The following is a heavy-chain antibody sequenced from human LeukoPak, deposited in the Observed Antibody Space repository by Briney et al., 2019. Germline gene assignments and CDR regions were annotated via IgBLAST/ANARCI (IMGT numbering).Heavy chain of an antibody. D-gene: IGHD1-26*01. CDR1: AFSLSAYN. V-gene: IGHV3-21*04. CDR2: ISYTGTYI. Sequence: GGSLRLSCAASAFSLSAYNMNWVRQAPGKGLEWVSSISYTGTYIYYADSVKGRFTISRDNAQNSLYLQMNSLRAEDTAIYYCVRDRGTYRPIDYWGQGTLFTVSS. CDR3: VRDRGTYRPIDY. J-gene: IGHJ4*02.